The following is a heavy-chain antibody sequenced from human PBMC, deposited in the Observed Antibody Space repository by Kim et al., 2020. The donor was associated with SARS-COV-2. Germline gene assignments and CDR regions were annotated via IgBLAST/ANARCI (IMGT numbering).Heavy chain of an antibody. CDR3: ARDEYSGYDYYYYYGMDV. J-gene: IGHJ6*02. D-gene: IGHD5-12*01. V-gene: IGHV3-21*01. CDR1: GFTFSSYS. CDR2: ISSSSSYI. Sequence: GGSLRLSCAASGFTFSSYSMNWVRQAPGKGLEWVSSISSSSSYIYYADLVKGRFTISRDNAKNSLYLQMNSLRAEDTAVYYCARDEYSGYDYYYYYGMDVCGQGTTVTVS.